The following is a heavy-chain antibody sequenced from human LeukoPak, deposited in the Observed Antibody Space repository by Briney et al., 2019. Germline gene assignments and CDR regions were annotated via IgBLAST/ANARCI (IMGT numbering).Heavy chain of an antibody. Sequence: ASVKVSCKASGGTFSSYAISWVRQAPGQGLEWMGRIIPILGIANYAQKFQGRVTITADKSTSTAYMELSSLRSEDTAVYYCARTNDYGNYNDEIEYDYWGQGTLVTVSS. CDR1: GGTFSSYA. D-gene: IGHD4-11*01. J-gene: IGHJ4*02. V-gene: IGHV1-69*04. CDR3: ARTNDYGNYNDEIEYDY. CDR2: IIPILGIA.